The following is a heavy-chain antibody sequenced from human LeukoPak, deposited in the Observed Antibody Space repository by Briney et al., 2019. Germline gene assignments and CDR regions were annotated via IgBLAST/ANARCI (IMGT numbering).Heavy chain of an antibody. D-gene: IGHD2-15*01. Sequence: GGSLRLSCAGSGFTFSSYGMNWVRQAPGKGLEWVSSITSSSSYIYYADSVKGRFTISRDNAKNSLFLQMNSLRAEDTAVYYCARGVAAKRYYYMDVWGRGTTVIISS. CDR1: GFTFSSYG. J-gene: IGHJ6*03. CDR3: ARGVAAKRYYYMDV. V-gene: IGHV3-21*01. CDR2: ITSSSSYI.